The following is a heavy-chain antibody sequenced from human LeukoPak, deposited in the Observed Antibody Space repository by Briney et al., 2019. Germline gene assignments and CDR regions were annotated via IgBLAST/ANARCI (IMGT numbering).Heavy chain of an antibody. V-gene: IGHV3-72*01. CDR2: VRDNLNSYKT. Sequence: EGSLRLSCAASGFTFSDHYMDWVRQAPGKGLEWVGRVRDNLNSYKTEYAATVQGRMSISRDDSKNSLYLQLNSLKTEDTALYYCARTHYRSSEYFDQDAFDIWGQGTMVTVSS. D-gene: IGHD2/OR15-2a*01. CDR3: ARTHYRSSEYFDQDAFDI. CDR1: GFTFSDHY. J-gene: IGHJ3*02.